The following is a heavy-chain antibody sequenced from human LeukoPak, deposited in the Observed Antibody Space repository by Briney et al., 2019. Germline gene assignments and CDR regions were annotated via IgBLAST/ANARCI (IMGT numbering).Heavy chain of an antibody. CDR3: ARGGYDSSGYSVSYFDN. D-gene: IGHD3-22*01. J-gene: IGHJ4*02. Sequence: SQTLSLTCTVSGGSISSGGYYWSWIRQHPEKGLEWIEYIYYSGSTYYNPSLKSRVTISVDTSKNQFSLKVTSVTAADTAVYYCARGGYDSSGYSVSYFDNWGQGTLVTVSS. CDR1: GGSISSGGYY. CDR2: IYYSGST. V-gene: IGHV4-31*03.